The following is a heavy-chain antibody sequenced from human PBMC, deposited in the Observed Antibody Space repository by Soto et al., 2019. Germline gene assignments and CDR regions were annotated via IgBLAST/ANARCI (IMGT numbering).Heavy chain of an antibody. D-gene: IGHD3-3*01. V-gene: IGHV5-51*01. CDR2: IYPGDSDT. Sequence: GESLKISCKGSGDSFNNYWIAWVRQMPGRGLEWMAIIYPGDSDTRYSPSFQGQVTISADKSISTAYLHWSSLKASDTAMYYCERIGDRGMEVWGQGTTVTVSS. CDR3: ERIGDRGMEV. CDR1: GDSFNNYW. J-gene: IGHJ6*02.